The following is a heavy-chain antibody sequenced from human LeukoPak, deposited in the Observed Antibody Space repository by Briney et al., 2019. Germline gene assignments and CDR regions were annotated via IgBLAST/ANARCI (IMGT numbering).Heavy chain of an antibody. CDR1: GFTFSSYW. D-gene: IGHD3-3*01. J-gene: IGHJ4*02. V-gene: IGHV3-7*01. CDR2: IKQDGSEK. Sequence: GGSLRLSCAAPGFTFSSYWMSWVRQAPGKGLEWVANIKQDGSEKYYVDSVKGRFTISRDNAKNSLYLQMNSLRAEDTAVYYCARPATKYDFWSGHLDYWGQGTLVTVSS. CDR3: ARPATKYDFWSGHLDY.